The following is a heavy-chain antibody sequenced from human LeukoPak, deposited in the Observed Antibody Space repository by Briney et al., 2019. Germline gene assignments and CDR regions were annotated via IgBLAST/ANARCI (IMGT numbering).Heavy chain of an antibody. J-gene: IGHJ4*02. CDR2: ISSSSSYI. CDR1: GFTFSSYS. Sequence: GGSLRLSCAASGFTFSSYSMNWVRQAPGKGLEWVSSISSSSSYIYYADSVKGRFTISRDNAKNSLYLQMNSLRAEDTAVYYCARDHSLYYYDSSGYSHWGQGTLVTVSS. D-gene: IGHD3-22*01. V-gene: IGHV3-21*01. CDR3: ARDHSLYYYDSSGYSH.